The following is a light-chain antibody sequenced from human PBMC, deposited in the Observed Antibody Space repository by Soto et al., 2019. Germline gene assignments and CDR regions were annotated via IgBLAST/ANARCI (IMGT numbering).Light chain of an antibody. CDR1: QSVSRY. CDR2: DAS. Sequence: EIVLTQSPGTLSLSPGQRATLSCRTSQSVSRYLAWYQQKPGQAPRLLIYDASTRATGISARFSGSGSGTDFTLTISSLESEDFAVYYCQQRSNWPVTFSQGTKVDI. J-gene: IGKJ1*01. CDR3: QQRSNWPVT. V-gene: IGKV3-11*01.